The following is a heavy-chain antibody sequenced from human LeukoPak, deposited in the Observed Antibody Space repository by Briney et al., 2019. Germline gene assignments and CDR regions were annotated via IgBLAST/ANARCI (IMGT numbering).Heavy chain of an antibody. Sequence: ALVKVSCKASGYTFTSYDINWVRQATGQGLEWMGWMNPNSGNTGYAQKFQGRVTMTRNTSISTAYMELGSLRSEDTAVYYCARVRIAAPNWFDPWGQGTLVTVSS. J-gene: IGHJ5*02. CDR3: ARVRIAAPNWFDP. CDR2: MNPNSGNT. CDR1: GYTFTSYD. D-gene: IGHD6-13*01. V-gene: IGHV1-8*01.